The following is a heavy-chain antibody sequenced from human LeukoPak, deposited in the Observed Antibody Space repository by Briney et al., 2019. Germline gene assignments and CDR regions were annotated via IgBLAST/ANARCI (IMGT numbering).Heavy chain of an antibody. CDR2: IYHSGST. CDR3: ARSSEGRYYYDSSGYSYYYYYMDV. Sequence: SETLSLTCAVSGDSTSSSNWWSWVRQPPGKGLEWIGEIYHSGSTNYNPSLKSRVTISVDTSKNQFSLKLTSVTAADTAVYYCARSSEGRYYYDSSGYSYYYYYMDVWGKGTTVTISS. J-gene: IGHJ6*03. V-gene: IGHV4-4*02. CDR1: GDSTSSSNW. D-gene: IGHD3-22*01.